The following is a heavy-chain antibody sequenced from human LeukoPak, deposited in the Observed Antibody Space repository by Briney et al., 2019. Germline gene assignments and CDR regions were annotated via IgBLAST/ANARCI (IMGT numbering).Heavy chain of an antibody. D-gene: IGHD1-7*01. Sequence: PSETLSLTCSVSGDSISSGSYYWGWIRQPPGTGLEWIGIIYYIGSTYYNPSLKSRVTISVDTSKNQFSLKLSSVTAADTAVYYCARLTYNWNSIDYWGQGTLVTVSS. CDR3: ARLTYNWNSIDY. V-gene: IGHV4-39*01. CDR2: IYYIGST. J-gene: IGHJ4*02. CDR1: GDSISSGSYY.